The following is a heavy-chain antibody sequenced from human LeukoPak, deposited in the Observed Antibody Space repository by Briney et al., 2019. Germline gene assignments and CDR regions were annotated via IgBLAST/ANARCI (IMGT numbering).Heavy chain of an antibody. CDR2: ISAYNGNT. D-gene: IGHD3-22*01. Sequence: ASVTVSFKASGYTFTSYGISWVRQAPGQGLEWIGWISAYNGNTNYAQKLQGRVTMTTDTSTSTAYMELRSLRSDDTAVYYCARGAYYYDSSAPLPDYWGQGTLVTVSS. J-gene: IGHJ4*02. V-gene: IGHV1-18*01. CDR3: ARGAYYYDSSAPLPDY. CDR1: GYTFTSYG.